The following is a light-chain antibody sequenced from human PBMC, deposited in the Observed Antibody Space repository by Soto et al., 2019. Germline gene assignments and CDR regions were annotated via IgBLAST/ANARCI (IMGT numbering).Light chain of an antibody. Sequence: EVVMTQSPATLSVSPGERVTLSCRASQSINAHLAWYQQKPGQAPRLLIHGASTRVTGIPARFSGSGFGTEFILTISSLQSEDFAVYYCQQYNTWLWTFGQGTKVEIQ. CDR2: GAS. V-gene: IGKV3-15*01. CDR3: QQYNTWLWT. J-gene: IGKJ1*01. CDR1: QSINAH.